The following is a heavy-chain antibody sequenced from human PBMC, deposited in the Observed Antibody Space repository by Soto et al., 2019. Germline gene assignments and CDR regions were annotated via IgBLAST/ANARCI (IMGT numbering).Heavy chain of an antibody. Sequence: GSLRLSCAVSGFTFANHWMHWVRQAPGKGLEWVSRMNSDGSTTDYADSVKGRFTVSRDNAKNTLYLQMNSLRAEDTAVYYCATAEVDYWGPGTLVTVSS. CDR3: ATAEVDY. V-gene: IGHV3-74*01. CDR1: GFTFANHW. CDR2: MNSDGSTT. J-gene: IGHJ4*02.